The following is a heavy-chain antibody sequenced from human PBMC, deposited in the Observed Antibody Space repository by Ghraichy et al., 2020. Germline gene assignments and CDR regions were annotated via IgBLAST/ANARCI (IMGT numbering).Heavy chain of an antibody. CDR2: IYYSGST. Sequence: SETLSLTCTVSGGSISSSSYYWGWIRQPPGKGLEWIGSIYYSGSTYYNPSLKSRVTISVDTSKNQFSLKLSSVTAADTAVYYCARASYYDFWSGYPYWFDPWGQGTLVTVSS. D-gene: IGHD3-3*01. CDR3: ARASYYDFWSGYPYWFDP. V-gene: IGHV4-39*07. CDR1: GGSISSSSYY. J-gene: IGHJ5*02.